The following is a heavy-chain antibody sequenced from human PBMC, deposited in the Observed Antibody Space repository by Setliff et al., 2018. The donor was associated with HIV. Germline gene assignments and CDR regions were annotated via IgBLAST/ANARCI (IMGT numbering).Heavy chain of an antibody. Sequence: GGSLRLSCAASGFTFSRHAMSWVRQAPGKGLEWVGRTTNKADSYNTNYAASVKGRFTIARDDSKKSLYLQMNSLKIEDTAVYYCVRGLGSEFDYWGQGTLVTVSS. D-gene: IGHD2-15*01. CDR2: TTNKADSYNT. CDR1: GFTFSRHA. V-gene: IGHV3-72*01. CDR3: VRGLGSEFDY. J-gene: IGHJ4*02.